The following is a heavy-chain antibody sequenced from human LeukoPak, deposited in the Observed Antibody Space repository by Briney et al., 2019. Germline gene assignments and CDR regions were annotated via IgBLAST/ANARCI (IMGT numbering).Heavy chain of an antibody. Sequence: ASVKVSCKASGYTFTNYAMHWVRQAPGQRLEWMGWINAGNGNTKYSQKFQGRVTITRDTSASTAYMELSSLRSEDTAVYYCARLSGYDWEFGMDVWGQGTTVTVSS. D-gene: IGHD5-12*01. CDR2: INAGNGNT. V-gene: IGHV1-3*01. CDR3: ARLSGYDWEFGMDV. J-gene: IGHJ6*02. CDR1: GYTFTNYA.